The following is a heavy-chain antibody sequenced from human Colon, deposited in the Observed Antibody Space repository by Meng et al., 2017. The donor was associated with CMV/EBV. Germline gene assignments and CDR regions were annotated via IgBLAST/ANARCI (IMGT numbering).Heavy chain of an antibody. Sequence: GGSLRLSCAGSGFTFGDYDFNWVRQSPGKGLEWVASITNGINVIYYAHSVKGRFTISRDNAKSSLFLQMDGLRAEDTAVYYCAKDHRGGSYDNDAFDIWGQGTVVTVSS. J-gene: IGHJ3*02. V-gene: IGHV3-21*01. CDR2: ITNGINVI. CDR3: AKDHRGGSYDNDAFDI. CDR1: GFTFGDYD. D-gene: IGHD1-26*01.